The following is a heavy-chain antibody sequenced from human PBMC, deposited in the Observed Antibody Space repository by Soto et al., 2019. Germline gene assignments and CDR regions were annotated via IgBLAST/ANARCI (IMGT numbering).Heavy chain of an antibody. Sequence: VQLVESGGGLIQPGGSLRLSCAASGFTVSSNHMTWVRQAPGRGPEWVSTVYLGGNTFYADSVKGRFTISRDNSQNMLYRQMNSLRAEDTAVYYCARGVDTAKAGYWGQGTLVTVSS. D-gene: IGHD5-18*01. V-gene: IGHV3-53*01. CDR1: GFTVSSNH. J-gene: IGHJ4*02. CDR3: ARGVDTAKAGY. CDR2: VYLGGNT.